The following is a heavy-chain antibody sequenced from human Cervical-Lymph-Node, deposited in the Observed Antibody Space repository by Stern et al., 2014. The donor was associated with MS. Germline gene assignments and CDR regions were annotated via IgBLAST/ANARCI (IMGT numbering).Heavy chain of an antibody. V-gene: IGHV3-33*01. CDR3: ARSSSPSPYYYYGMDV. J-gene: IGHJ6*02. D-gene: IGHD6-13*01. CDR1: GFTFSSYG. CDR2: IWYDGSNK. Sequence: EQLVQSGGGVVQPGRSLRLSCAASGFTFSSYGMHWVRQAPGKGLEWVAVIWYDGSNKYYADSVKGRFTISRDNSKNTLYLQMNSLRAEDTAVYYCARSSSPSPYYYYGMDVWGQGTTVTVSS.